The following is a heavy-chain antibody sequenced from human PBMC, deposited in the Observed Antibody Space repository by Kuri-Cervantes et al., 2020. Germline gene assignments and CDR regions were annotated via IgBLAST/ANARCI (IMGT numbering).Heavy chain of an antibody. J-gene: IGHJ5*02. D-gene: IGHD2-2*01. Sequence: ASVKVSCKASGYTFTSYGISWVRQAPGQGLEWMGWISAYNGNTNYAQKLQGRVTMTTDTSTSTAYMELGSLRSEDTAVYYCARRYCSSTSCYHNWFDPWGQGTLVTVSS. CDR1: GYTFTSYG. CDR2: ISAYNGNT. V-gene: IGHV1-18*01. CDR3: ARRYCSSTSCYHNWFDP.